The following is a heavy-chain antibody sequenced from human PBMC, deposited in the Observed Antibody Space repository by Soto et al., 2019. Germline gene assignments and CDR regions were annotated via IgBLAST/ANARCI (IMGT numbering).Heavy chain of an antibody. CDR1: GFTVSRNY. D-gene: IGHD2-15*01. V-gene: IGHV3-53*01. CDR3: ASSEKGGTDFCPFDY. Sequence: EVQLVESGGGLIQPGGSLRLSCAASGFTVSRNYMTWVRRAPGKGLEWVSIIYGGGNTYYADSVKGRFTISRDNSKNTLYLQMNSLRAEDTAVYYCASSEKGGTDFCPFDYWGQGALVTVSS. CDR2: IYGGGNT. J-gene: IGHJ4*02.